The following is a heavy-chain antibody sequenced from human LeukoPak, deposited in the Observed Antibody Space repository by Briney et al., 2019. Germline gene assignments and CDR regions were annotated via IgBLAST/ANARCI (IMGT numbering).Heavy chain of an antibody. D-gene: IGHD3-22*01. Sequence: GGSLRLSCAASGFTFSSYSMNWVRQAPGKGLEWVSSISSSSSYIYYADSVKGRLTISRDNAKNSLYLQMNSLRAEDTAVYYCARDLDWHYDSSGYYYRGEGMDYFDYWGQGTLVTVSS. CDR1: GFTFSSYS. J-gene: IGHJ4*02. V-gene: IGHV3-21*01. CDR3: ARDLDWHYDSSGYYYRGEGMDYFDY. CDR2: ISSSSSYI.